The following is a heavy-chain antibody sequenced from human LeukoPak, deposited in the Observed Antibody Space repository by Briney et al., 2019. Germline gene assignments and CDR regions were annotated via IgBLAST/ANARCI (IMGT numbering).Heavy chain of an antibody. Sequence: GGSLRLSCAASGFTFSSYGMHWVRQAPGKGLEWVAVIWYDGSNKYYADSVKGRFTISRDNSKNTLYLQMNSLRAEDTAVYYCARDIVVVPAARDYYYYGMDVWGQGTTVTVSS. V-gene: IGHV3-33*01. CDR2: IWYDGSNK. J-gene: IGHJ6*02. D-gene: IGHD2-2*01. CDR1: GFTFSSYG. CDR3: ARDIVVVPAARDYYYYGMDV.